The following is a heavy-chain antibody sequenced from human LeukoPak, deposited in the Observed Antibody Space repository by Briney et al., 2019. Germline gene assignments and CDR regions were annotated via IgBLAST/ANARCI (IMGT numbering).Heavy chain of an antibody. CDR1: GGTFSSYA. J-gene: IGHJ4*02. D-gene: IGHD4-17*01. Sequence: GASVKVSCKASGGTFSSYAISWVRQAPGQGLEWMGGIIPIFGTANYAQKLQGRVTMTTDTSTSTAYMELRSLRSDDTAVYYCARALLIYYGDYVDYWGQGTLVTVSS. CDR2: IIPIFGTA. CDR3: ARALLIYYGDYVDY. V-gene: IGHV1-69*05.